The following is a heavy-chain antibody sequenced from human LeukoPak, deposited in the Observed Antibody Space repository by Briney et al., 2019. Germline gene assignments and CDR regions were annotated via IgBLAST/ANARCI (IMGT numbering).Heavy chain of an antibody. D-gene: IGHD2-21*01. V-gene: IGHV3-43*01. J-gene: IGHJ1*01. CDR3: ANEADRIIQH. Sequence: GGSLRLSCAASGFTFSSYEMNWVRQAPGKGLDWVSLITWNGGSAFYADSVKGRFTISRDNRKKSLYLQMNRLRTEDTAFYYCANEADRIIQHWGQGTLVTVSS. CDR2: ITWNGGSA. CDR1: GFTFSSYE.